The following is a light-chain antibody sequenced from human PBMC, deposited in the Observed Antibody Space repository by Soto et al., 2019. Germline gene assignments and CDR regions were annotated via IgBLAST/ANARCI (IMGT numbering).Light chain of an antibody. V-gene: IGLV2-14*01. Sequence: QSVLTQPASVSGSTGQSITISCTGTSSDVGGYNCVSWYQQHPGKAPKLMIYDVSNRPSGVSNRFSGSKSGNTASLTISGLQAEDEADYYCSSYTSGSTLYVFGSGTKVTVL. J-gene: IGLJ1*01. CDR1: SSDVGGYNC. CDR2: DVS. CDR3: SSYTSGSTLYV.